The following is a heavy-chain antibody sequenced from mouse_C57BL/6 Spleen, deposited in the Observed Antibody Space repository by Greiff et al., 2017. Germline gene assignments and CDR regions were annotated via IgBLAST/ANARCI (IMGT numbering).Heavy chain of an antibody. CDR3: AKGITTVVAKGYFDV. V-gene: IGHV1-82*01. CDR1: GYAFSSSW. J-gene: IGHJ1*03. Sequence: QVQLQQSGPELVKPGASVKISCKASGYAFSSSWMNWVKQRPGKGLEWIGRIYPGDGDTNYNGKSKGKATLTADKSSSTAYMQLSSLTSEDSAVYFCAKGITTVVAKGYFDVWGTGTTVTVSS. D-gene: IGHD1-1*01. CDR2: IYPGDGDT.